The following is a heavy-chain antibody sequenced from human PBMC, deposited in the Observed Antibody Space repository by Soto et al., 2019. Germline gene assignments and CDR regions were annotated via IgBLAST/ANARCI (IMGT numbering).Heavy chain of an antibody. D-gene: IGHD5-12*01. J-gene: IGHJ4*02. CDR1: GFIFSNYG. V-gene: IGHV3-30*18. CDR3: AKDIHPGRDTYHYGADY. CDR2: ISYDGSRK. Sequence: QVQLVESGGGVVQPGTSLTLSCSASGFIFSNYGMHWVRQAPGKGLEWVSIISYDGSRKHYIDSVKGRFTICRDNSKNTLDLQMNSLRAEDTAVYYCAKDIHPGRDTYHYGADYWGQGTLVAVSS.